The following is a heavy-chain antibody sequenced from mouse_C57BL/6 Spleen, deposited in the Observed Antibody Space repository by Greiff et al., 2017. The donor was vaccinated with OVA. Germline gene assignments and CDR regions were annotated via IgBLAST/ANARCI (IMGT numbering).Heavy chain of an antibody. J-gene: IGHJ4*01. Sequence: EVKLQESGPELVKPGASVKIPCKASGYTFTDYNMDWVKQSHGKSLEWIGDINPNNGGTIYNQKFKGKATLTVDKSSSTAYMELRSLTSEDTAVYYCARGYDGYYAMDYWGQGTSVTVSS. V-gene: IGHV1-18*01. D-gene: IGHD2-2*01. CDR3: ARGYDGYYAMDY. CDR2: INPNNGGT. CDR1: GYTFTDYN.